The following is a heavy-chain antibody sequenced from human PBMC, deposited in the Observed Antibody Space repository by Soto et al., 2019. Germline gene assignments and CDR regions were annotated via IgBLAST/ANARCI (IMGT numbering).Heavy chain of an antibody. D-gene: IGHD2-15*01. CDR2: ISGSGGST. J-gene: IGHJ6*02. CDR3: AKGGYCSGGSCYYYYYGMDV. V-gene: IGHV3-23*01. Sequence: GGSLRLSCAASGFTFSSYAMSWVRQAPGKEQEKVSAISGSGGSTYYADSVKGRFTISRDNSKNTLYLQMNSLRGEDTAVYYCAKGGYCSGGSCYYYYYGMDVWGQGTTVTVSS. CDR1: GFTFSSYA.